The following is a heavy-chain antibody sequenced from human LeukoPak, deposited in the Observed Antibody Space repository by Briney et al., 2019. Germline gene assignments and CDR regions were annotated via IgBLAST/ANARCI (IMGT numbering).Heavy chain of an antibody. CDR1: GGSISSSSSY. J-gene: IGHJ4*02. CDR3: ARQNRDPKMPDDY. CDR2: IYYTGST. V-gene: IGHV4-39*01. Sequence: PSETLSLTCTVSGGSISSSSSYWGWIRQPPGKGLEWIGSIYYTGSTYYNPSLKSRVTISVDTSKNQFSLKLSSVTAADTAVFYCARQNRDPKMPDDYWGQGTLVTVSS. D-gene: IGHD2-2*01.